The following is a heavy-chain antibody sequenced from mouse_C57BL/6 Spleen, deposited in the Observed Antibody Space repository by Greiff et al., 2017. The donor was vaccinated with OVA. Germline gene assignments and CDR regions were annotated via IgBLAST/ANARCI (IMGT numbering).Heavy chain of an antibody. Sequence: EVQLQQSGPGLVKPSQSLSLTCSVTGYSITSGYYWNWIRQFPGNKLEWMGYISYDGSNNYNPSLKNRISITRDTSKNQFFLKLNSVTTEDTATYYCARKLAYYSNYGGFDYWGQGTTLTVSS. CDR2: ISYDGSN. CDR3: ARKLAYYSNYGGFDY. D-gene: IGHD2-5*01. V-gene: IGHV3-6*01. J-gene: IGHJ2*01. CDR1: GYSITSGYY.